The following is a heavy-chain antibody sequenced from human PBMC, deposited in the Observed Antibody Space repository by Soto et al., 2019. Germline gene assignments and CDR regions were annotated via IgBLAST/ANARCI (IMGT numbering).Heavy chain of an antibody. D-gene: IGHD1-1*01. V-gene: IGHV3-23*01. Sequence: SVGSLRLSCAVSGFICSSCEMSWVRQAPGKGLEWVSTILVGGSTHYEDSVKGRFTISRDTSKNTVYLQMNSLTAGDTAFYYCAKATATSGGAFEIYGQGTMVTVSS. J-gene: IGHJ3*02. CDR1: GFICSSCE. CDR2: ILVGGST. CDR3: AKATATSGGAFEI.